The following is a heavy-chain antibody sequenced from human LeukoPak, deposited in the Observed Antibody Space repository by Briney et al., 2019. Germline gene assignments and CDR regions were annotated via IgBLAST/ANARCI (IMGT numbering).Heavy chain of an antibody. Sequence: PSETLSLTCTVSGGSISSHYWSWIRQPPGKGLEWIGSIYYSGSTYYNPSLKSRVTISVDTSKNQFSLKLSSVTAADTAVYYCARNRITIFGVVANWFDPWGQGTLVTVSS. CDR3: ARNRITIFGVVANWFDP. V-gene: IGHV4-59*11. J-gene: IGHJ5*02. D-gene: IGHD3-3*01. CDR2: IYYSGST. CDR1: GGSISSHY.